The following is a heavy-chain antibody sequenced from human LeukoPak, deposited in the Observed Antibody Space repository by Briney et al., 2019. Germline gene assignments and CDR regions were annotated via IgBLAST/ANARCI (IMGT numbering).Heavy chain of an antibody. V-gene: IGHV3-7*02. CDR1: GFIFSSHW. CDR3: ATLRFGSGSYYADY. Sequence: PGGSLRLSCGASGFIFSSHWMSWVRQAPGKGLEWVAIINPDGSWGMFVDSVKGRFTISRDNSQSTLYLQMNSLRTEDTAIYFCATLRFGSGSYYADYWGQGTQVTVSS. J-gene: IGHJ4*02. D-gene: IGHD3-10*01. CDR2: INPDGSWG.